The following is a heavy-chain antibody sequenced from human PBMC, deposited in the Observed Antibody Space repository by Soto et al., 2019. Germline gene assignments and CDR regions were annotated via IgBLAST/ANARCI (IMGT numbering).Heavy chain of an antibody. CDR3: ARVGRDGYSLFDY. CDR1: GGSISSYY. CDR2: IYYSRST. Sequence: QVQLQESGPGLVKPSETLSLTCTVSGGSISSYYWSWIRQPPGKGLEWIGYIYYSRSTNYNPSLKCRVTISVDRSKDQVSLELSSVTAADTAVYYCARVGRDGYSLFDYWGQGTLVTVSS. J-gene: IGHJ4*02. V-gene: IGHV4-59*01. D-gene: IGHD4-4*01.